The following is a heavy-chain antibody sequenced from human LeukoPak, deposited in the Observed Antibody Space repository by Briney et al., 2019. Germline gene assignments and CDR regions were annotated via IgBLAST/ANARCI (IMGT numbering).Heavy chain of an antibody. V-gene: IGHV3-11*03. D-gene: IGHD2-2*01. CDR1: GFSFSEYY. CDR2: LSSSGRYT. J-gene: IGHJ3*02. Sequence: GGSLRLSCAASGFSFSEYYMTWIRQAPGKGLEWVSNLSSSGRYTNYADSVRGRITISRDNAKKSLYLQMNSLRAEDTAVYYCARHSEGPVNDAFDIWGQGTKVTVSS. CDR3: ARHSEGPVNDAFDI.